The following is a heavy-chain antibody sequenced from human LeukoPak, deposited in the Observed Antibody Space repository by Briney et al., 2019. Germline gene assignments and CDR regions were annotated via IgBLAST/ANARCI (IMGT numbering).Heavy chain of an antibody. CDR3: ARHAYSGSSESDY. Sequence: SETLSLTCTVSGGSISSYYWSWIRQPPGKGLEWIGYIYYSGSTNYNPSLKSRVTISVDTSKNQSSLKLSSVTAADTAVYYCARHAYSGSSESDYWGQGTLVTVSS. CDR2: IYYSGST. D-gene: IGHD1-26*01. J-gene: IGHJ4*02. V-gene: IGHV4-59*08. CDR1: GGSISSYY.